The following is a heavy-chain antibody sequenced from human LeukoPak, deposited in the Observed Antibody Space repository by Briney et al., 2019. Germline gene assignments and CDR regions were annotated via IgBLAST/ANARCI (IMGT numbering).Heavy chain of an antibody. J-gene: IGHJ6*02. D-gene: IGHD2-15*01. CDR2: ISDDGSNK. CDR3: ARDDIPGNYYYGMDV. V-gene: IGHV3-30-3*01. CDR1: GFTFSTYA. Sequence: GGSLRLSCAASGFTFSTYAIHWVRQAPGKGLEWVAVISDDGSNKFYADSVKGRFTISRDNSKNTLYLQMNSLRAEDTAVFYCARDDIPGNYYYGMDVWGQGTTVTVSS.